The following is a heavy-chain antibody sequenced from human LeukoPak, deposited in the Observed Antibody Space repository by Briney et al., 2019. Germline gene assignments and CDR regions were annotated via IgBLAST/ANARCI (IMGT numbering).Heavy chain of an antibody. Sequence: QSGGSLRLSCAASGFTFSSYSLNWVRQAPGKGLEWVSFISSSSITFYYADSVKGRFTISRDNAKKSLYLQMNSLRAEDTAVYYCARDRGGSYSAIDYWGQGTLVTVSS. CDR1: GFTFSSYS. V-gene: IGHV3-48*04. D-gene: IGHD2-15*01. CDR3: ARDRGGSYSAIDY. J-gene: IGHJ4*02. CDR2: ISSSSITF.